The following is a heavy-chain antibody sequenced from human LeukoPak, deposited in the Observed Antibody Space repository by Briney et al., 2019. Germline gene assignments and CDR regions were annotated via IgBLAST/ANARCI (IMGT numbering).Heavy chain of an antibody. CDR1: GGSISSSSYY. CDR3: ARHSGYSYGYGFDY. CDR2: IYYSGST. Sequence: ASETLPLTCTVSGGSISSSSYYWGWLRQPPGKGLEWIGSIYYSGSTYYNPSHKSLITISVDTSKSQFSLKLSSVTAADTAVYYCARHSGYSYGYGFDYWGQGTLVTVSS. D-gene: IGHD5-18*01. J-gene: IGHJ4*02. V-gene: IGHV4-39*01.